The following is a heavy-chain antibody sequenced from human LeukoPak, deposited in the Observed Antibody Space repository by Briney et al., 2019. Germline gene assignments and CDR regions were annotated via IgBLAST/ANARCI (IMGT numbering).Heavy chain of an antibody. J-gene: IGHJ6*02. Sequence: GGSLRFSCAASGFTFSTYSMNWVRQAPGKGLEWVSSISSSYSYIYYADSVKGRFTISRDNAKNSLFLQMNSLRVEDTAVYYCARDLASLNYYYGMDVWGQGTTVTVSS. D-gene: IGHD3-3*02. CDR3: ARDLASLNYYYGMDV. V-gene: IGHV3-21*01. CDR2: ISSSYSYI. CDR1: GFTFSTYS.